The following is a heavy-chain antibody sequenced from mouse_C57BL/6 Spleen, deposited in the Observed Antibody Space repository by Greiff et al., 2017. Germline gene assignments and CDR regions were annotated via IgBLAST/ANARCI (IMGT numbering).Heavy chain of an antibody. Sequence: QVQLQQSGAELVKPGASVKLSCKASGYTFTEYAINWVKQRPGQGLEWIGWFYLGSGDTKYNEKFKDKATLTADKSSSTVYMELSRLTSEDSAIYFCARAQDEDYGYAWFADWGQGTLVTVSA. J-gene: IGHJ3*01. V-gene: IGHV1-62-2*01. D-gene: IGHD2-2*01. CDR2: FYLGSGDT. CDR1: GYTFTEYA. CDR3: ARAQDEDYGYAWFAD.